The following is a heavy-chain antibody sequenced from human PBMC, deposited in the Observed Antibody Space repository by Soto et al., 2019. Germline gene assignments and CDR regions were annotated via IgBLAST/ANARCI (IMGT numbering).Heavy chain of an antibody. CDR2: IYYSGST. CDR1: GGSISSDDYY. Sequence: SETLSLTCTVSGGSISSDDYYWSWIRQAPGRGLEWIGSIYYSGSTYYNPSLKSRVTITVDTSKNQFSLKLSSVTAADTAVDYCGRVTMVRGPKYYYGMDVWGQGTTVTVSS. D-gene: IGHD3-10*01. V-gene: IGHV4-39*01. J-gene: IGHJ6*02. CDR3: GRVTMVRGPKYYYGMDV.